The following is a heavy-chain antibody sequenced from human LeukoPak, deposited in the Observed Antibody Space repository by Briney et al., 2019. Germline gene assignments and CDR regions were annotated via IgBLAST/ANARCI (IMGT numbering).Heavy chain of an antibody. J-gene: IGHJ4*02. Sequence: SETLSLTCSVSGGSITSNNYYWAWIRQPPGKGLEWIGNTFYSGSTYYNPSLKNRVTISVDTSKNQFSLRLSSVTAADTAVYYCARRGEYSSSWYFDYWGQGTLVTVSS. CDR1: GGSITSNNYY. V-gene: IGHV4-39*01. CDR2: TFYSGST. D-gene: IGHD6-13*01. CDR3: ARRGEYSSSWYFDY.